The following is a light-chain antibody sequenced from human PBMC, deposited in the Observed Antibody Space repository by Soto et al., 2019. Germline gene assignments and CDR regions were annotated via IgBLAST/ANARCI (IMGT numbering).Light chain of an antibody. Sequence: QSVLTQPPSASGTPGQRVTISCSGSSSNIGRNTANWYRQLPGTAPKLLIYSNDLRPSGVPDRLSGSNSGTSASLAISGLQSEDEADYYCAAWDDSLNRYVFGIGTKVTVL. CDR2: SND. CDR3: AAWDDSLNRYV. CDR1: SSNIGRNT. V-gene: IGLV1-44*01. J-gene: IGLJ1*01.